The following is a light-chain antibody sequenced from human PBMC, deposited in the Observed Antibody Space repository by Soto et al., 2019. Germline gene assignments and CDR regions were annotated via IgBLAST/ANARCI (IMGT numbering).Light chain of an antibody. J-gene: IGKJ1*01. V-gene: IGKV3-20*01. CDR2: GAT. Sequence: EIVLTQSPGTLSLSPGERATISCRASQSVNNKYLAWYQQKVGQPPRLLIYGATNRARGIPDRFGGSGSGTDFTLTVSRLEPEDFAVYHWQQYGSAPWTCGQGTNVE. CDR3: QQYGSAPWT. CDR1: QSVNNKY.